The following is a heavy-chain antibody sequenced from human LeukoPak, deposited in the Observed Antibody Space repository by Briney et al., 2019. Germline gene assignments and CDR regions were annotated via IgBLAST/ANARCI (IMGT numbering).Heavy chain of an antibody. CDR2: INHSGST. CDR3: ARRTTVTIPFGY. V-gene: IGHV4-34*01. CDR1: GGSFSGYY. J-gene: IGHJ4*02. Sequence: SEPLSLTCAVYGGSFSGYYWSWIRQPPGKGLEWIGEINHSGSTNYNPSLKSRVTISVDKSKNQFSLKLSSVTAADTAVYYCARRTTVTIPFGYWGQGTLVTVSS. D-gene: IGHD4-11*01.